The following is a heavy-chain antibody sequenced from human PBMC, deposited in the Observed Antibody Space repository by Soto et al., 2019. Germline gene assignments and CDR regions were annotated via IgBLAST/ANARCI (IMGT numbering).Heavy chain of an antibody. J-gene: IGHJ4*02. Sequence: DVQLVESGGGLIQPGGSLRLSCAASGFTVSNNYMTWVRQAPGKGLEWVSIIYTRGTTYYADSVKGRFTISRDNSKNTVYRQMNSLRAEDTAVYYCAREYDSSGYILRYWGQGPLVTVSS. CDR2: IYTRGTT. D-gene: IGHD3-22*01. CDR1: GFTVSNNY. CDR3: AREYDSSGYILRY. V-gene: IGHV3-53*01.